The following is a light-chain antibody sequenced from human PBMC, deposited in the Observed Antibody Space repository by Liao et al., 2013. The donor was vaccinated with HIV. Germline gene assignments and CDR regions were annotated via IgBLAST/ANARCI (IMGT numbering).Light chain of an antibody. V-gene: IGLV3-1*01. CDR3: QAWDSSTAF. CDR2: QDT. CDR1: KLGDKY. J-gene: IGLJ1*01. Sequence: SYELTQSPSVSVSPGQTASITCSGDKLGDKYACWYQQKPGQSPVVVIHQDTKRPSGIPERFSGSNSGNTATLTISGTQSTDEADYYCQAWDSSTAFFGTGTKVTVL.